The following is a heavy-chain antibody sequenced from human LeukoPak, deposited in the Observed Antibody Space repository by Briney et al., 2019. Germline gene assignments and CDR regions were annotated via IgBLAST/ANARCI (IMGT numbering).Heavy chain of an antibody. J-gene: IGHJ2*01. D-gene: IGHD2-15*01. CDR2: IYPADSDT. CDR1: GYAFTAHW. V-gene: IGHV5-51*01. CDR3: ARAKFCSGSGCPTWSFDI. Sequence: GESLKISCKGSGYAFTAHWLGWVRQMPGKGLEWMGIIYPADSDTRYSPSFQGQVTISADKSITTAYLQWNSLKASDTAMYYCARAKFCSGSGCPTWSFDIWGRGSVVTVTS.